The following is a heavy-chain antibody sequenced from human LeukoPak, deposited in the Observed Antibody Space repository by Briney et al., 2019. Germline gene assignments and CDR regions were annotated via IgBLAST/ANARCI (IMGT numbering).Heavy chain of an antibody. V-gene: IGHV3-74*01. J-gene: IGHJ4*02. CDR3: AKWGDFGVLTGYYVPDF. Sequence: GGSLRLPCAASGFTFSNYWMHWVRQAPGKGLMWAARISSDGSSADHADSVKGRFTISRDNAKNTLYLQMNSLRDEDTAVYYCAKWGDFGVLTGYYVPDFWGQGTLVTVSS. D-gene: IGHD3-9*01. CDR2: ISSDGSSA. CDR1: GFTFSNYW.